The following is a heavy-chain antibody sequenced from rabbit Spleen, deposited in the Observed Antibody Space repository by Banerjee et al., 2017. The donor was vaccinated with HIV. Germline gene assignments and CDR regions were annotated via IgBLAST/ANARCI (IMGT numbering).Heavy chain of an antibody. CDR1: GFSFSNKAV. CDR2: INAITGKA. D-gene: IGHD1-1*01. CDR3: ARDLDAVIGWNFGW. V-gene: IGHV1S45*01. J-gene: IGHJ4*01. Sequence: QEQLVESGGGLVQPGGSLQLSCTASGFSFSNKAVMCWVRQAPGKGLEWIACINAITGKAVYASWAKGRFTFSKTSSTTVTLQMTSLTAADTATYFCARDLDAVIGWNFGWWGPGTLVTVS.